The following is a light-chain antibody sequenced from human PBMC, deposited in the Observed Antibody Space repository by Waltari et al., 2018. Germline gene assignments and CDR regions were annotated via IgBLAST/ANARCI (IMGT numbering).Light chain of an antibody. CDR2: GAS. CDR1: QTVRTN. CDR3: LQYNIWPPLT. J-gene: IGKJ4*01. Sequence: EIVMTQSPATLSVSPGERVSLSCRASQTVRTNLAWYQQKPGQSPRLLIYGASTRAPGVPAKFSGSGSGTEFTLVISSLQSEDLAVYYCLQYNIWPPLTFGGGTKLEIK. V-gene: IGKV3-15*01.